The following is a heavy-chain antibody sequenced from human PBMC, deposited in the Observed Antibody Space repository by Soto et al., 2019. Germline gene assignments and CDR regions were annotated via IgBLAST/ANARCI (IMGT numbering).Heavy chain of an antibody. CDR3: ARRGISAIGIYFFDY. J-gene: IGHJ4*02. Sequence: SETLSRTCTVSGGSISSGGYYWSWIRQHPEKGLEWIGYIYYSGTSYYNPSLKSRVTISVDTSTNQFSLKLSSVTAADTAVYYCARRGISAIGIYFFDYWGQGTLVTVSS. D-gene: IGHD6-13*01. CDR1: GGSISSGGYY. CDR2: IYYSGTS. V-gene: IGHV4-31*03.